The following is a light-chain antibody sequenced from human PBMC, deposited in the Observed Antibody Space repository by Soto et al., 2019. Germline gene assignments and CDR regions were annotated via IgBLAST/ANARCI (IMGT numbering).Light chain of an antibody. CDR1: SSNIGSNY. CDR3: AAWGDSLSGYV. Sequence: QSVLTQPPSASGTPGQRVTISCSGSSSNIGSNYVYWYQQLPGTAPKLLIYSNNQWPSGVPDRFSGSKSGTSASLAISGLRSEDEADYYCAAWGDSLSGYVFGTGTKVTVL. J-gene: IGLJ1*01. CDR2: SNN. V-gene: IGLV1-47*02.